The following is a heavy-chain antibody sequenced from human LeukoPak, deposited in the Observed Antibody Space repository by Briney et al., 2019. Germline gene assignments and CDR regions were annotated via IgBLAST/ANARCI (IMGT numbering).Heavy chain of an antibody. D-gene: IGHD2-2*01. Sequence: AGGSLRLSCAASGFTFTTYDMNWVRQAPGKGLEWVSYISSSGSTNFYADSVRGRFTISRDNAKNSLDLQMNSLRAEDTAVYYCARDARYCSSNTCYYYFDYWGQGTLVTVSS. J-gene: IGHJ4*02. CDR3: ARDARYCSSNTCYYYFDY. CDR2: ISSSGSTN. CDR1: GFTFTTYD. V-gene: IGHV3-48*03.